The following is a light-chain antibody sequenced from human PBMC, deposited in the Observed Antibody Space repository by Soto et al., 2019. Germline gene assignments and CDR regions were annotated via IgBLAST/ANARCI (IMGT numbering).Light chain of an antibody. CDR1: QSVGTN. Sequence: ESVLTQSPGTLSLSPGERATLSCGASQSVGTNVAWYQQRRGQGPSLLIYGASIRATGVPARFSGSGSGTGFTLTINGLQSEDFAVYYCQQYHNWPPWTFGRGTKVDIK. V-gene: IGKV3-15*01. J-gene: IGKJ1*01. CDR3: QQYHNWPPWT. CDR2: GAS.